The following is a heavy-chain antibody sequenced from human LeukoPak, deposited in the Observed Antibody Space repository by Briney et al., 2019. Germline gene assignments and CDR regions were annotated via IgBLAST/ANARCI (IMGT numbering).Heavy chain of an antibody. D-gene: IGHD2-2*03. CDR3: AKDWIGVTTHSY. V-gene: IGHV3-30*18. J-gene: IGHJ4*02. CDR2: ISYDGSNK. CDR1: GFTFISYG. Sequence: GGSLRLSCAASGFTFISYGMHWVRHAPGKGLEWVAVISYDGSNKYYADSVKGRFTISRNNSENTLYLQMNSLRAENTAVYYCAKDWIGVTTHSYWGQGTLVTVSS.